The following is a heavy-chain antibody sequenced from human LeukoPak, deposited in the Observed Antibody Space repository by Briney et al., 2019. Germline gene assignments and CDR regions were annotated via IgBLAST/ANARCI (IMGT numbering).Heavy chain of an antibody. CDR3: ARVGKSGDHENDAFDI. Sequence: SETLSLTCTVSGGSISSTGSFWGWIRQPPGKGLEWIGSIYYSGSTYYNPSLKSRVTISVDTSKNQFSPKLSSVTAADTAVYYCARVGKSGDHENDAFDIWGQGTMVTVSS. J-gene: IGHJ3*02. CDR1: GGSISSTGSF. CDR2: IYYSGST. V-gene: IGHV4-39*07. D-gene: IGHD2-21*02.